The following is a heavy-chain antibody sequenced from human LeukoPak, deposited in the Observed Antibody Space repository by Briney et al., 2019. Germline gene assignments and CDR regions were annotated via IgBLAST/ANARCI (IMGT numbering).Heavy chain of an antibody. J-gene: IGHJ4*02. CDR2: IYYSGST. CDR3: ARWIGSSYDY. D-gene: IGHD1-26*01. CDR1: GGSISSSSYY. Sequence: SETLFLTCTVSGGSISSSSYYWGWIRQPSGKGLEWIGSIYYSGSTYYNPSLKSRVTISVDTSKNQFSLKLSSVTAADTAVYYCARWIGSSYDYWGQGTLVTVSS. V-gene: IGHV4-39*07.